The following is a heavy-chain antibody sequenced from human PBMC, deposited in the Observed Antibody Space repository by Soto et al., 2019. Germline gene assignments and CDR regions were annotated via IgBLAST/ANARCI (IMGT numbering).Heavy chain of an antibody. D-gene: IGHD3-3*01. CDR3: GRGPRESGELLLCDY. V-gene: IGHV1-8*01. Sequence: GASVKVSCKASGYTFSTNEISRERRDAGPGLEWMGRMNPDNGNTGYAQKLQDRVTMARNTSISTAYMELSRLRSYDTAGYYCGRGPRESGELLLCDYGGQGALVTVAS. CDR1: GYTFSTNE. J-gene: IGHJ4*02. CDR2: MNPDNGNT.